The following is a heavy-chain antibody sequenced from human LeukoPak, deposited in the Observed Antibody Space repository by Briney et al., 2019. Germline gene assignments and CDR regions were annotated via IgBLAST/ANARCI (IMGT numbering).Heavy chain of an antibody. CDR3: AKGRGYSYGYGYFDY. CDR1: GFTFDDYA. J-gene: IGHJ4*02. CDR2: ISWNSGSI. Sequence: PPGRSLRLSSAASGFTFDDYAMHWVRQAPGKGLEWVSGISWNSGSIGYADSVKGRFTISRDNAKNSLYLQMNSLRAEDTALYYCAKGRGYSYGYGYFDYWGQGTLVTVSS. V-gene: IGHV3-9*01. D-gene: IGHD5-18*01.